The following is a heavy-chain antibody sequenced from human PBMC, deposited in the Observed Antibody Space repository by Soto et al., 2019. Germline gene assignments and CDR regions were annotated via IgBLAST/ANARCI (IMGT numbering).Heavy chain of an antibody. D-gene: IGHD6-13*01. CDR2: IWYDGSTK. V-gene: IGHV3-33*01. CDR3: ARVASSSSWHIPHFDQ. Sequence: QPGGSLRLSCAASGFMFRSYAMHWVRQAPGKGLEWVAGIWYDGSTKYYGDSVKGRYSISRDNSKNMLDLQMNSLRAEDTAVYYCARVASSSSWHIPHFDQWGQGTLVTVSS. CDR1: GFMFRSYA. J-gene: IGHJ4*02.